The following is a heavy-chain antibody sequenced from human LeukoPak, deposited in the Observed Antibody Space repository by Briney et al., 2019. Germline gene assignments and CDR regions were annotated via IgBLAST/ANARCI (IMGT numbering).Heavy chain of an antibody. Sequence: GESLKISCMGSGYPFSNYWIGWVRQMLGKGLEWMGIIYPDESNIRYSPSFQGQVTISADKSISTAYLQWSSLKASDTAIYYCARHEGGGWYIDYWGQGTLVTVSS. D-gene: IGHD6-19*01. CDR3: ARHEGGGWYIDY. J-gene: IGHJ4*02. CDR1: GYPFSNYW. CDR2: IYPDESNI. V-gene: IGHV5-51*01.